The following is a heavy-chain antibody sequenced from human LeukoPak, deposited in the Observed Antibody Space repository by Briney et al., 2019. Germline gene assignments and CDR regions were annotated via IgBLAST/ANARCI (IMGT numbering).Heavy chain of an antibody. V-gene: IGHV4-39*01. CDR1: GGSISSSSYY. D-gene: IGHD2-21*01. Sequence: PSETLSLTCTVSGGSISSSSYYWGWLRQPPGRGLEWIGSIYYSGSTYYNPSVKSRVTISGNTSKNQCSLKQSSVTAADTAVYYCARHFLKYVVSPYSTNFDYWGQGTLVTVSS. CDR2: IYYSGST. CDR3: ARHFLKYVVSPYSTNFDY. J-gene: IGHJ4*02.